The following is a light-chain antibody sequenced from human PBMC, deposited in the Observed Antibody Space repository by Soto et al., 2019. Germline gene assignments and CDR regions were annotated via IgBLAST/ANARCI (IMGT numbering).Light chain of an antibody. Sequence: EIVLTQSPGTLSLSPGERATLSCRASQSVSNTYLAWYQQKPGQAPRLLIYDASSRATGIPDRFSGSGSGTDFSLTISRLEPEDVAVYYCQQYGTSSGLLTFGPGTKVDI. CDR1: QSVSNTY. CDR3: QQYGTSSGLLT. J-gene: IGKJ3*01. CDR2: DAS. V-gene: IGKV3-20*01.